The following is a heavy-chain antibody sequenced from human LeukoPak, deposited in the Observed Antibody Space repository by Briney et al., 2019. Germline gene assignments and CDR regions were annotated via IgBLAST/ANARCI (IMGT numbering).Heavy chain of an antibody. Sequence: SETLSLTCAVYGGSFSGYYWSWIRQPPGKGLEWIGEINHSGSTNYNPSLKSRVTISVDTSKNQFSLKLSSVTAADTAVYYCARDRGGSYRNFDYWGQGTLVTVSS. J-gene: IGHJ4*02. CDR3: ARDRGGSYRNFDY. CDR2: INHSGST. D-gene: IGHD1-26*01. V-gene: IGHV4-34*01. CDR1: GGSFSGYY.